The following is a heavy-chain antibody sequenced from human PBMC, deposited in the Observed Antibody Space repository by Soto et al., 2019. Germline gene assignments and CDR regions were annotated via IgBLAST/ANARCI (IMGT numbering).Heavy chain of an antibody. D-gene: IGHD6-19*01. Sequence: PGGSLRLSCAASGFTSSSYGMHWVRQAPGKGLEWVAVISYDGSNKYYADSVKGRFTISRDNSKNTLYLQMNSLRAEDTAVYYSAKDFEWLIGPILHYYGMDVWGQGTTVTVSS. CDR1: GFTSSSYG. CDR2: ISYDGSNK. V-gene: IGHV3-30*18. J-gene: IGHJ6*02. CDR3: AKDFEWLIGPILHYYGMDV.